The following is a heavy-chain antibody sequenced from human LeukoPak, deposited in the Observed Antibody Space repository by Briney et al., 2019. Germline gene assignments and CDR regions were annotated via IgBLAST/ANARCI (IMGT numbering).Heavy chain of an antibody. J-gene: IGHJ4*02. CDR3: ARLGSGYDFDY. CDR2: IYYGGST. V-gene: IGHV4-59*08. Sequence: SETLSLTCTVSGGSISSYYWSWIRQPPGKGLEWIGNIYYGGSTNYNPSLKSRVTISVDTSKNQFSLKLSSVTAADTAVYYCARLGSGYDFDYWGQGTLVTVSS. CDR1: GGSISSYY. D-gene: IGHD5-12*01.